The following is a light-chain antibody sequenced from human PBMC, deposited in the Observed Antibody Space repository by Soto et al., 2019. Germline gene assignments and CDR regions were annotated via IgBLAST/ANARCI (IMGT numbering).Light chain of an antibody. CDR2: GAS. Sequence: IVLTQSPGTLSLSPGERTTLSCRASQSISRYLAWYQQKPGQGPRLLIYGASSRATGIPDRFSGSGSGTDFTLTISRLEPEDFAVYYCQQYGSSPQKFGQGTKVDIK. CDR1: QSISRY. V-gene: IGKV3-20*01. J-gene: IGKJ1*01. CDR3: QQYGSSPQK.